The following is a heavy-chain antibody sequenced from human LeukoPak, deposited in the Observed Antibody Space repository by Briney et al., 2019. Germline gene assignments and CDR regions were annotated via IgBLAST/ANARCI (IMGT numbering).Heavy chain of an antibody. CDR1: GFTFSSYG. CDR2: ISSSSSYI. J-gene: IGHJ4*02. D-gene: IGHD4-17*01. V-gene: IGHV3-21*01. Sequence: GGSLRLSCAASGFTFSSYGMHWVRQAPGKGLEWVSSISSSSSYIYYADSVKGRFTISRDNAKNSLYLQMNSLRAEDTAVYYCASPQDYGDYGFDYWGQGTLVTVSS. CDR3: ASPQDYGDYGFDY.